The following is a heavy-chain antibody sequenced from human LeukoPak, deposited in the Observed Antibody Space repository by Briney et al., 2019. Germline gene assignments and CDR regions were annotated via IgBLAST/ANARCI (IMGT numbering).Heavy chain of an antibody. J-gene: IGHJ4*02. CDR2: IYNSGST. CDR1: GASFNTGDYY. V-gene: IGHV4-31*03. CDR3: ARGAPPDS. Sequence: SQTLSLTCIVSGASFNTGDYYWSWIRQHPGKGLEWIGYIYNSGSTYYNPSLKSRVTISVDTSKNHFSLRLTSVTAADSAVYYCARGAPPDSWGQGTLVTVYS.